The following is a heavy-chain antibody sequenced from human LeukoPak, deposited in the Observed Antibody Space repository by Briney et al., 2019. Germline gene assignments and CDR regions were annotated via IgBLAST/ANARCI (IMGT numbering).Heavy chain of an antibody. J-gene: IGHJ5*02. CDR2: ISGGGGST. Sequence: GGSLRLSCAASGFTFSSYAMTWVRQAPGKGLEWVSVISGGGGSTYYADSVKGRFTISRDNSKYTLYLQMNSLRADDTAVYYCARSPTAINGYFDPWGQGTLVTVSS. V-gene: IGHV3-23*01. CDR1: GFTFSSYA. CDR3: ARSPTAINGYFDP. D-gene: IGHD5-24*01.